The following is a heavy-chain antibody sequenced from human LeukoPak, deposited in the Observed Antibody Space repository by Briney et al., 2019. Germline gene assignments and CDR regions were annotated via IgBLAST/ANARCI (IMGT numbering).Heavy chain of an antibody. Sequence: ASVKVSCKASGYTFTSYYMHWLRQAPGQGLEWMGIINPSGGSTSYAQKFQGRVTMTRDTSTSTVYMELSSLRSEDTAVYYCARSTVVTAQYDYWGQGTLVTVSS. J-gene: IGHJ4*02. CDR3: ARSTVVTAQYDY. V-gene: IGHV1-46*01. CDR2: INPSGGST. CDR1: GYTFTSYY. D-gene: IGHD4-23*01.